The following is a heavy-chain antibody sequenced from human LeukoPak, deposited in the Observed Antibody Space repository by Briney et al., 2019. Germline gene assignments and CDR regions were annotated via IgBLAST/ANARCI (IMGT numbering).Heavy chain of an antibody. Sequence: GGSLRLSCAASGFTFSSYGMSWVRQAPGKGLEWVSVISGSGAGTYYADSVKGRFTISRDNSKNTLYLQMNSLRDEDTAVYYYAKVRYDSSGYYYAFDYWGQGTLVTVSS. D-gene: IGHD3-22*01. CDR1: GFTFSSYG. CDR2: ISGSGAGT. V-gene: IGHV3-23*01. CDR3: AKVRYDSSGYYYAFDY. J-gene: IGHJ4*02.